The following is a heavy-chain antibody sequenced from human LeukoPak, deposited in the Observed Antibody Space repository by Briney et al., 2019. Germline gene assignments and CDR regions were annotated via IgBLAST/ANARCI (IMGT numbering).Heavy chain of an antibody. CDR3: ARNQQLGGHSYYYYGMDV. J-gene: IGHJ6*02. CDR2: ISGGGVTT. CDR1: GFTSIAYA. Sequence: GGSLRLSCVGSGFTSIAYALTWARQAPGKGLEWVSGISGGGVTTHYADSVKGRFTISRDNSKNTLYLQMNSLRADDTAIYYCARNQQLGGHSYYYYGMDVWGQGTTVTVSS. D-gene: IGHD3-16*01. V-gene: IGHV3-23*01.